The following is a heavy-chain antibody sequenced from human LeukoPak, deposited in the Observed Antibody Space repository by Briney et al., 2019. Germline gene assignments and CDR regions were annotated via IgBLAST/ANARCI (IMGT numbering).Heavy chain of an antibody. J-gene: IGHJ4*02. CDR2: IYYSGST. D-gene: IGHD2/OR15-2a*01. V-gene: IGHV4-59*01. CDR3: GRGTTEDYFDY. CDR1: GGSISRYY. Sequence: SETLSLTCSVSGGSISRYYWSWLRQPPGKGLEGIGYIYYSGSTNYNRSLKSRVTISVDTSKTVFALELSSGTAADTAVYYGGRGTTEDYFDYWGQGTLVTGSS.